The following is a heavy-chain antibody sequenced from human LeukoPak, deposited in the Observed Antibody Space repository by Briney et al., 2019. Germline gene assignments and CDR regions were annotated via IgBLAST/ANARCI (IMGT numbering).Heavy chain of an antibody. CDR3: AVGSCYD. CDR1: GGSISSYY. Sequence: PSETLSLTCIVSGGSISSYYWGWIRQPRGKRLEWCWYKYCTESTNYNHALQSQVTIPVETSNNQSSLKLNSVIAADTAMYYCAVGSCYDWGQGTLVTVSS. D-gene: IGHD2-15*01. V-gene: IGHV4-59*12. CDR2: KYCTEST. J-gene: IGHJ4*02.